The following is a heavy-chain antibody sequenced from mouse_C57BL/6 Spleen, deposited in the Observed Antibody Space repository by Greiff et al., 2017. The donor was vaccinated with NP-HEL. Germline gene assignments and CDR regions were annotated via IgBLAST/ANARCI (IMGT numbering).Heavy chain of an antibody. Sequence: QVQLQQPGAELVMPGASVKLSCKASGYTFTSYWMHWVKQRPGQGLEWIGEIDPSDSYTNYNQKFKGKSTLTVDKSSSTAYMQLSSLTSEDSAVYYCARNSTGDYFDYWGQGTTVTVSS. CDR3: ARNSTGDYFDY. CDR1: GYTFTSYW. V-gene: IGHV1-69*01. D-gene: IGHD5-1*01. J-gene: IGHJ2*01. CDR2: IDPSDSYT.